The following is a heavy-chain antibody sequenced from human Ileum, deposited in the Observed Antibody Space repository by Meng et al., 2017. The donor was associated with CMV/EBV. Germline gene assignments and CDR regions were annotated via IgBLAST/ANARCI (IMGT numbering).Heavy chain of an antibody. CDR3: AKEQSIGIAVTGIFDF. V-gene: IGHV4-4*07. CDR2: IYSSGST. D-gene: IGHD6-19*01. Sequence: QVQLQESGPGLVKPSETLSLPCTVSGDSTSGFFWSWIRQPAGKGLEWIGRIYSSGSTFYNPSLESRVTMSIDTSKNQFSLRLASVTAADTAVYFCAKEQSIGIAVTGIFDFWGQGALVTVSS. J-gene: IGHJ4*02. CDR1: GDSTSGFF.